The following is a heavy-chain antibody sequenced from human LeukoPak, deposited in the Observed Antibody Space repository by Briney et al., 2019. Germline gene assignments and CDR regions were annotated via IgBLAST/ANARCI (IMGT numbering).Heavy chain of an antibody. V-gene: IGHV7-4-1*02. CDR3: ARGPPPGITMVLHKFDP. CDR2: INTNTGNP. J-gene: IGHJ5*02. CDR1: GYTFTRYA. Sequence: HGASVKVSCKAFGYTFTRYAMNWVRQAPGQGLEWMGWINTNTGNPTYAQGFTGRFVFSLDTSVSTAYLQISSLKAEDTAVYYCARGPPPGITMVLHKFDPWGQGTLVTVSS. D-gene: IGHD3-10*01.